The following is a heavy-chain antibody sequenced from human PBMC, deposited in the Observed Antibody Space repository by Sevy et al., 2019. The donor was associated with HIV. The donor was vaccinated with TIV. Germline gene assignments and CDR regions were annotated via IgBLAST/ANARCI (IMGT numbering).Heavy chain of an antibody. CDR1: GGSISGYY. Sequence: LSLTFTVSGGSISGYYWSWIRQPAGKGLEWIGRVYASSSTNYNPSLRSRVTISVDTSRNQFSLNLQSVTAADTAVYYCAREDFGSSWLYYYIDVWGKGTPVTVSS. D-gene: IGHD6-13*01. J-gene: IGHJ6*03. V-gene: IGHV4-4*07. CDR3: AREDFGSSWLYYYIDV. CDR2: VYASSST.